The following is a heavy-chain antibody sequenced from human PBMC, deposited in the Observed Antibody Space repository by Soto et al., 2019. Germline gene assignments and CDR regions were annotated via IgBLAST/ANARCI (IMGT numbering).Heavy chain of an antibody. CDR1: GFTFSSYW. D-gene: IGHD2-8*01. J-gene: IGHJ4*02. CDR2: IKQDGSEK. Sequence: PGGSLRLSCAASGFTFSSYWMSWVRQAPGKGLEWVANIKQDGSEKYYVDSVKGRFTISRDNAKNSLYLQMNSLRAEDTAVYYCARTCTNGVCYFPYWGQGTLVTVSS. CDR3: ARTCTNGVCYFPY. V-gene: IGHV3-7*01.